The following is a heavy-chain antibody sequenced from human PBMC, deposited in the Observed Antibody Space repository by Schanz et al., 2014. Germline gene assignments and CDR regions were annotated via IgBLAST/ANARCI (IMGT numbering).Heavy chain of an antibody. D-gene: IGHD3-22*01. CDR3: ARDYYDSSGYYYCDY. J-gene: IGHJ4*02. CDR2: IIPILGIA. CDR1: GYTFVSYS. Sequence: QVQLVQSGAEVKKPGASVKVSCKASGYTFVSYSMHWVRQAPGQGLEWMGRIIPILGIATYAQKFQGRLTIIADKSTSTAYMELSSLRSEDTAMYYCARDYYDSSGYYYCDYWGQGTLVTVSS. V-gene: IGHV1-69*09.